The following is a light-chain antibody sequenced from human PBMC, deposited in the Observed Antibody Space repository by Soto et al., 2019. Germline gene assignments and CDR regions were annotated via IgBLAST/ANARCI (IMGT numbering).Light chain of an antibody. J-gene: IGKJ4*01. Sequence: DIQMTQSPSSVSAFVGESVTITCHASQRISAFLNWYHQKPGKAPKLLIYSASYLQSGVPSNFSDSGSGTDFTLSIVTLQPEDSGTYFCQQSYRLPLTFGGGTKVEI. CDR1: QRISAF. V-gene: IGKV1-39*01. CDR3: QQSYRLPLT. CDR2: SAS.